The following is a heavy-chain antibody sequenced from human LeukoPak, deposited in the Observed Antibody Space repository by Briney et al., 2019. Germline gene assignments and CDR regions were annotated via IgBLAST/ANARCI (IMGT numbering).Heavy chain of an antibody. CDR2: INSRGDSI. J-gene: IGHJ6*03. D-gene: IGHD5-12*01. CDR3: AWLYYYYMEV. CDR1: GFSFGDYY. Sequence: GGSLRLSCAASGFSFGDYYMTWIRQAPGKGPEYIATINSRGDSINYADSVKGRFTVSRDNSKNLLYLQMNSLRVEDTGVYYCAWLYYYYMEVWGKGTTVT. V-gene: IGHV3-11*04.